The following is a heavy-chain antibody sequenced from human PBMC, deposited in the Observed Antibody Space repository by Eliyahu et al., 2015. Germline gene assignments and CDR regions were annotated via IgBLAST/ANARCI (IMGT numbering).Heavy chain of an antibody. CDR1: GGSLRDYX. CDR3: ARGGIFAAGFSATFAPYDS. J-gene: IGHJ4*02. V-gene: IGHV4-34*01. D-gene: IGHD3-3*01. Sequence: QVQLHQWGAGLLKPSETLXLTCAXXGGSLRDYXWIWVRQSPGKRXEWMGETXHRGSTDYNPSLKNRIDISVDTSRKQFALKLSSLTAADSGVYYCARGGIFAAGFSATFAPYDSWSQGTLVTVSS. CDR2: TXHRGST.